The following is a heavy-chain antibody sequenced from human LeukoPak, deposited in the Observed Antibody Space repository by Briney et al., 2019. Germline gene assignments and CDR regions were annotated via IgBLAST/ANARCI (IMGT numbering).Heavy chain of an antibody. CDR1: GFTFSSYS. CDR2: ISGSSSTI. J-gene: IGHJ4*02. D-gene: IGHD3-22*01. V-gene: IGHV3-48*01. CDR3: ARGSTYFDSSGQVPFDY. Sequence: GGSLRLSCAASGFTFSSYSMNWVRQAPGKGLEWGSYISGSSSTIYYADSVKGRFTISRDNGKNTLYLQMNSLRAEDTAVYYCARGSTYFDSSGQVPFDYWGQGTLVTVSS.